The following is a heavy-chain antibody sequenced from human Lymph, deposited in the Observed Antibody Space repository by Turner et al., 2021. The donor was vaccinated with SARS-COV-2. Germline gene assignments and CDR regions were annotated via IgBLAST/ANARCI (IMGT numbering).Heavy chain of an antibody. CDR3: ARNDRVVVQSFDY. CDR1: GGSISSSSYY. Sequence: QLQLQESGPGLVKPSETLSLPCPVSGGSISSSSYYWGWIRQPPGKGLEGIGNIYYSGSTYYNLSLKSRVTISVDTSKNQFSLKLSSVTAADTAVYYCARNDRVVVQSFDYWGQGTLVTVSS. CDR2: IYYSGST. J-gene: IGHJ4*02. D-gene: IGHD3-22*01. V-gene: IGHV4-39*01.